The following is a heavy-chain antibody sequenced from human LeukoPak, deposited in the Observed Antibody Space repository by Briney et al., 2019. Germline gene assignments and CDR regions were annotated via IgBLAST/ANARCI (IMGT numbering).Heavy chain of an antibody. D-gene: IGHD3-10*01. Sequence: GGSLRLSCAASGFTFSSYDMHWVRQAPGKGLEWVAVISYDGSNKYYADSVKGRFTISRDNSKNTLYLQMNSLRAEDTAVYYCAKARPYYYGSGSYYPNWFDPWGQGTLVTVSS. V-gene: IGHV3-30*18. CDR3: AKARPYYYGSGSYYPNWFDP. CDR1: GFTFSSYD. CDR2: ISYDGSNK. J-gene: IGHJ5*02.